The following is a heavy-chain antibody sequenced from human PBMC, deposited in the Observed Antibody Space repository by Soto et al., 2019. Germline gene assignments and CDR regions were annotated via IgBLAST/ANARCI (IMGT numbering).Heavy chain of an antibody. J-gene: IGHJ4*02. D-gene: IGHD3-22*01. CDR3: AKMYYDSSGYFDY. Sequence: GGSLRLSCAASGFTFSSYAMSWVRQSPGKGLEWVSAISGSGGSTYYADSVKGRFTISRDNSKNTLYLQMNSLRAEDTAVYYCAKMYYDSSGYFDYWGQGTLVTVSS. V-gene: IGHV3-23*01. CDR2: ISGSGGST. CDR1: GFTFSSYA.